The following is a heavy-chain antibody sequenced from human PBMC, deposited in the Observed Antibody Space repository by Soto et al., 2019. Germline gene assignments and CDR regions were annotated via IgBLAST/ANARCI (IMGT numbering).Heavy chain of an antibody. Sequence: QVQLQESGPGLVKPSETLSLTCTVSGGSVSSGSYYWSWIRQPPGKGLEWMGYIYYSGSTNYNHSLKSRVTISVDTSKNQFSLKLSSVTAADTAVYYCARGKDYGDPLLLGYWGQGTLVTVSS. CDR1: GGSVSSGSYY. V-gene: IGHV4-61*01. CDR3: ARGKDYGDPLLLGY. D-gene: IGHD4-17*01. J-gene: IGHJ4*02. CDR2: IYYSGST.